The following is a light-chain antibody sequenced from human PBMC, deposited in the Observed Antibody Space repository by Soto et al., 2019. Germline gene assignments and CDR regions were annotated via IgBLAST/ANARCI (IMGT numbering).Light chain of an antibody. V-gene: IGLV1-44*01. Sequence: QSALTQPSSVSGTPGQSVTISCSGSSFNIGSYTVNWYQQLPRTAPRLLIYSNNQRPSGVPDRFSGSRSGTSASLAISGLQSDDEADYYCSTWHDSHVIFGGGTKVTVL. CDR2: SNN. J-gene: IGLJ2*01. CDR3: STWHDSHVI. CDR1: SFNIGSYT.